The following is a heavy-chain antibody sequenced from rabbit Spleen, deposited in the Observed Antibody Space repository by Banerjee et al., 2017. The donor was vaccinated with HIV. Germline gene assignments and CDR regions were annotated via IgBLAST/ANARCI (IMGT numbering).Heavy chain of an antibody. CDR2: IYAGSNDNT. J-gene: IGHJ6*01. D-gene: IGHD1-1*01. CDR1: GFSFSSGYY. Sequence: QEQLVESGGGLVKPGPSLTLTCTASGFSFSSGYYMCWVRQAPGKGLEWIACIYAGSNDNTYYASWAKGRFTISKASSTTVTLKMTSLTVADTATYFCARDTSSSFSSYGMDLWGPGTLVTVS. CDR3: ARDTSSSFSSYGMDL. V-gene: IGHV1S45*01.